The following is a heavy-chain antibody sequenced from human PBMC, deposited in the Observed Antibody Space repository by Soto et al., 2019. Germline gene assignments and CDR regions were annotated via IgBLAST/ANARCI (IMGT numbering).Heavy chain of an antibody. Sequence: QVHLEQSGPEVQKPGASVKVACRASGNTFMNHGISWVRQAPGQGLEWMGWISPYNDNTNYAQKFQGRVPMTTDLSTSTAYMELRSLRSDDTAVYYCATLRTSGYHTHYFFGMDVWGQGTTVAVSS. J-gene: IGHJ6*02. CDR1: GNTFMNHG. V-gene: IGHV1-18*04. CDR2: ISPYNDNT. D-gene: IGHD3-22*01. CDR3: ATLRTSGYHTHYFFGMDV.